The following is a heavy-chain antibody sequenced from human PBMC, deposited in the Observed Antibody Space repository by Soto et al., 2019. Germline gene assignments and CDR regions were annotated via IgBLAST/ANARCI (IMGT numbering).Heavy chain of an antibody. J-gene: IGHJ4*02. CDR2: AHHSGCT. CDR3: ARSEATALDY. V-gene: IGHV4-4*02. CDR1: GDSMTSSNW. Sequence: QVQLLESGPGLVKPSGTLSLTCTVSGDSMTSSNWWNWVRQPPGKGLEWIGEAHHSGCTNYNPSLKSRVTISVDRSQSHFSLQLTSVTAADTAVYYCARSEATALDYWGQGTLVTVSS.